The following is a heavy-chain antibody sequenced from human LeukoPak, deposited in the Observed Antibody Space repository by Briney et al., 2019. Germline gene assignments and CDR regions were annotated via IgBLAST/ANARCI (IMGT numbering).Heavy chain of an antibody. CDR2: LYSDDSA. CDR1: GFSISSGY. CDR3: ARDPWQGSTTLH. J-gene: IGHJ4*02. Sequence: PGGSLRLSCVASGFSISSGYMTWARQAPGKALEWVSLLYSDDSAYYPDSVKGRFTISRDNSKSTLHLQMDTLRTEDTAMYYCARDPWQGSTTLHWSQGIMVTVSS. D-gene: IGHD1-26*01. V-gene: IGHV3-66*02.